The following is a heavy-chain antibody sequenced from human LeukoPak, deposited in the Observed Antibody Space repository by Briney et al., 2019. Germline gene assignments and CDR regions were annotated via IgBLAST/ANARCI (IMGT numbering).Heavy chain of an antibody. V-gene: IGHV3-7*04. CDR3: ARGRDNVY. CDR2: IKEDGSEK. J-gene: IGHJ4*02. D-gene: IGHD5-24*01. Sequence: GGSLRLSCAASGISFSRYWMRWVRQAPGKGLEWAASIKEDGSEKFYVDSVKGRFTISRDNAKKSLYLQMNSLTAEDAAVYYCARGRDNVYWGQGTLVTVSS. CDR1: GISFSRYW.